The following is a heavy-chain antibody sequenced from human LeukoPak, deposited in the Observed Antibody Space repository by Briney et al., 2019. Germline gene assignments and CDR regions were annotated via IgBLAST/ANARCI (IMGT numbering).Heavy chain of an antibody. Sequence: PSETLSLTCTVSGGSISSYYWSWIRQPPGKGLEWIGYIYYSGSTNYNPSLKSRVTISVDTSKNQFSLKLSSVTAADTAVYYCAKGPYGSGWYFDYWGQGTLVTVSS. CDR1: GGSISSYY. D-gene: IGHD6-19*01. J-gene: IGHJ4*02. CDR2: IYYSGST. V-gene: IGHV4-59*01. CDR3: AKGPYGSGWYFDY.